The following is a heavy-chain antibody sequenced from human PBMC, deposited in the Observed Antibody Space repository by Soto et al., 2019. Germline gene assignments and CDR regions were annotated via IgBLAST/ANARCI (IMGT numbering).Heavy chain of an antibody. Sequence: QVQLVESGGGVVQPGRSLRLSCAASGFTFSSYAMHWVRQAPGKGLEWVAVISYDGSNKYYADSVKGRFTISRDNSKNTLYLQMNSLRAEDTAVYYCARDLGFLEWLWDGMDVWGQGTTVTVSS. CDR2: ISYDGSNK. CDR3: ARDLGFLEWLWDGMDV. V-gene: IGHV3-30-3*01. CDR1: GFTFSSYA. D-gene: IGHD3-3*02. J-gene: IGHJ6*02.